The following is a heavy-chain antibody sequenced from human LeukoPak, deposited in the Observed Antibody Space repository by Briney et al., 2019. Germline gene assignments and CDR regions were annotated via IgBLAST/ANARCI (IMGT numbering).Heavy chain of an antibody. CDR3: ARDSTYYYDSGSSGPHYFDN. J-gene: IGHJ4*02. D-gene: IGHD3-10*01. CDR1: GFTFSSYA. CDR2: ISSGGTYE. V-gene: IGHV3-30*01. Sequence: GGSLRLSCAASGFTFSSYAMSWVRQAPGKGLEWVSLISSGGTYEYYADSVKGRFTIPRDNSKNTLYLQLNSLRAEDTAVYYCARDSTYYYDSGSSGPHYFDNWGQGTLVTVSS.